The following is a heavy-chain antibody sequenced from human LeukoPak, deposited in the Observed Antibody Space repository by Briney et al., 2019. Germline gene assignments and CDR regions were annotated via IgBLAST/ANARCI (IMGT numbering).Heavy chain of an antibody. CDR1: GGTFSSYA. CDR3: ATTHTSYYYDSSGYSAYFDY. D-gene: IGHD3-22*01. V-gene: IGHV1-69*05. CDR2: IIPIFGTA. J-gene: IGHJ4*02. Sequence: SVRVSCKASGGTFSSYAISWGRQAPGQGLEWMGGIIPIFGTANYAQKFQGRVTITTDESASTAYMELSRLRSEDTAVYYCATTHTSYYYDSSGYSAYFDYWGQGTLVTVSS.